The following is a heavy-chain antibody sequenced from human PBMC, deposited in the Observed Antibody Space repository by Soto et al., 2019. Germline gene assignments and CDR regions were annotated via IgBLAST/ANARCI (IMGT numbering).Heavy chain of an antibody. CDR3: VRDGYGDYTGFDI. J-gene: IGHJ3*02. V-gene: IGHV3-23*01. CDR2: ISGSGYIT. D-gene: IGHD4-17*01. CDR1: GFIFSNYA. Sequence: GGSLRLSCAASGFIFSNYAMSWVRQAPGKGLEWVSVISGSGYITYYSDSVKGRFTISRDKSENTLDLQMNSLRAEDTASYYCVRDGYGDYTGFDIWGQGTMVTVSS.